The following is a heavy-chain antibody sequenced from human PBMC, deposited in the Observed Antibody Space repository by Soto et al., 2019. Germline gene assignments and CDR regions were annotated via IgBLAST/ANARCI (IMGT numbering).Heavy chain of an antibody. D-gene: IGHD2-2*01. CDR2: IIPIFGTA. CDR1: GGTFSSYA. V-gene: IGHV1-69*13. CDR3: AIRVVPAAKYYYYYGMDV. Sequence: AASVKVSCKASGGTFSSYAISWVRQAPGQGLEWMGGIIPIFGTANYAQKFQGRVTITADESTSTAYMELSSLRSEDTAVYYYAIRVVPAAKYYYYYGMDVWGQGTTVTVTS. J-gene: IGHJ6*02.